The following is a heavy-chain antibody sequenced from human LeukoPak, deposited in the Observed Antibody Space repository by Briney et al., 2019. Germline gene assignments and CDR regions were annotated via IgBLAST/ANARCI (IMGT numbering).Heavy chain of an antibody. V-gene: IGHV1-69*13. CDR1: GGTFSSYA. CDR3: ARGGIVATNYAFDI. CDR2: IIPNFGTA. D-gene: IGHD5-12*01. J-gene: IGHJ3*02. Sequence: SVKVSCKASGGTFSSYAISWVRQAPGQGLEWMGGIIPNFGTANYAQKFQGRVTITADESTSTAYMELSSLRSEDTAVYYCARGGIVATNYAFDIWGQGTMVTVSS.